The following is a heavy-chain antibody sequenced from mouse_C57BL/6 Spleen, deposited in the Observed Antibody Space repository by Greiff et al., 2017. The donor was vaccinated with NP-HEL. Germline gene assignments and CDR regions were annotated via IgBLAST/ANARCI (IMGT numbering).Heavy chain of an antibody. CDR1: GYTFTGYW. V-gene: IGHV1-9*01. CDR3: ARGRIFYWYFDV. CDR2: ILPGSGST. Sequence: QVQLQQSGAELMKPGASVKLSCKASGYTFTGYWIEWVKLRPGHGLEWIGEILPGSGSTNYNEKFKGKATLTADTSSNTAYMQLSSLTTEDSAIYYCARGRIFYWYFDVWGTGTTVTVSS. J-gene: IGHJ1*03.